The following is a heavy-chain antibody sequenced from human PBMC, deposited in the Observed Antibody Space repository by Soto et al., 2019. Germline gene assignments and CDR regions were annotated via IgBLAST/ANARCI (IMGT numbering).Heavy chain of an antibody. CDR3: ARDIVVVPAATEAATNYYYYGMDV. CDR2: IIPILGIA. CDR1: GGTFSSYT. Sequence: SVKVSCKASGGTFSSYTISWVRQAPGQGLEWMGRIIPILGIANYAQKFQGRVTITADESTSTAYMGLSSLRSEDTAVYYCARDIVVVPAATEAATNYYYYGMDVWGQGTTVPVSS. V-gene: IGHV1-69*04. J-gene: IGHJ6*02. D-gene: IGHD2-2*01.